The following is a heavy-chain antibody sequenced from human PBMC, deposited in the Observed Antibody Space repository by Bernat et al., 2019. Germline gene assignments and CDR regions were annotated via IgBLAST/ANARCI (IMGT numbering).Heavy chain of an antibody. CDR1: GFTFGDYA. CDR3: TRDGEYCSSTSCYFHGMDV. V-gene: IGHV3-49*04. D-gene: IGHD2-2*01. J-gene: IGHJ6*02. Sequence: EVQLVESGGGLVQPGRSLGLSCTASGFTFGDYAMSWVRQAPGKGLEWVGFIRSKAYGGTTEYAASVKGRFTISRDDSKSIAYLQMNSLKTEDTAVYYCTRDGEYCSSTSCYFHGMDVWGQGTTVTVSS. CDR2: IRSKAYGGTT.